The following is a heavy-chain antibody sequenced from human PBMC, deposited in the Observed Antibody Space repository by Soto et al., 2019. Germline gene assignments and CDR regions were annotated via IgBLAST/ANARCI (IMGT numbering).Heavy chain of an antibody. CDR1: GGSISSGGYY. CDR2: IYYSGST. D-gene: IGHD1-1*01. Sequence: SETLSLTCTVSGGSISSGGYYWSWIRQHPGKGLEWIGYIYYSGSTYYNPSLKSRVTISVDTSKNQFSLKLSSVTAADTAVYYCATDQQNLEHGFDPWGQGTLVTVSS. V-gene: IGHV4-31*03. J-gene: IGHJ5*02. CDR3: ATDQQNLEHGFDP.